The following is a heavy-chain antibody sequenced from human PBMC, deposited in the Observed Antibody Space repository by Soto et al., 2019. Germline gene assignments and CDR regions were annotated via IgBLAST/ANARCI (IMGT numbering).Heavy chain of an antibody. CDR3: ASGDYDFWSGPGGGMDV. V-gene: IGHV1-69*12. Sequence: QVQLVQSGAEVKKPGSSVKVSCKASGGTFSSYAISWVRQAPGQGLEWMGGIIPIFGTANYAQKFQGRVTITADESRRTAYMGLSSLRSEDTAVYYCASGDYDFWSGPGGGMDVWGQGTTVTVSS. CDR1: GGTFSSYA. D-gene: IGHD3-3*01. J-gene: IGHJ6*02. CDR2: IIPIFGTA.